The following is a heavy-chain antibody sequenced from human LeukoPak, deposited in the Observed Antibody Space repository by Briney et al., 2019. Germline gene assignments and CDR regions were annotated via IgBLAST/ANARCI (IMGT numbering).Heavy chain of an antibody. CDR3: AKDSRPRSYYYYFYMDV. CDR1: GFTFGDFA. J-gene: IGHJ6*03. CDR2: MSINSGNT. V-gene: IGHV3-9*01. Sequence: PGTSLRLSCAGSGFTFGDFAMHWVRQAPGKGLEWISGMSINSGNTAYAASVKGRFTISRDNAKNSLYLQMDSLRPEDTALYFCAKDSRPRSYYYYFYMDVWGKGTTVTVSS.